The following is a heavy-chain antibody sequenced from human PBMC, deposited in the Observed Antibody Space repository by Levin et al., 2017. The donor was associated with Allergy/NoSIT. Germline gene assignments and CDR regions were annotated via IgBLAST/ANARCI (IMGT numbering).Heavy chain of an antibody. V-gene: IGHV1-2*02. Sequence: SVKVSCKASGYTFTGYYMHWVRQAPGQGLEWMVWIHPNSGGTNSSQKFQGRVTMTRDTSISTAYMELSRLRSDDTAVYYCASIAAVAGWWAPYLDYWGQGTLVTVSS. CDR2: IHPNSGGT. D-gene: IGHD6-19*01. CDR1: GYTFTGYY. J-gene: IGHJ4*02. CDR3: ASIAAVAGWWAPYLDY.